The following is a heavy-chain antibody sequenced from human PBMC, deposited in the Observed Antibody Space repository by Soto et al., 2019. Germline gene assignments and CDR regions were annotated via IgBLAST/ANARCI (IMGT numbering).Heavy chain of an antibody. J-gene: IGHJ4*02. D-gene: IGHD1-7*01. CDR1: GGSITSSNW. V-gene: IGHV4-4*02. Sequence: QVQLQESGPGLVKPSGTLSLTCAVSGGSITSSNWWSWVRQPPGKGLEWIGEIYPSWSTNYNPSLQSRVTISVDKSKHQFSLKLSSVTAADTAVYYCAREPGELYFDYWGQGTLVTVSS. CDR3: AREPGELYFDY. CDR2: IYPSWST.